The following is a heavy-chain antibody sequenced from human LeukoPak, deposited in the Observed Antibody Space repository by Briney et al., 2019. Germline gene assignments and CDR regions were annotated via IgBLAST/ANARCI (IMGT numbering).Heavy chain of an antibody. CDR3: ARDFRVYYDFWSGLGLYYYGMDV. V-gene: IGHV1-46*01. Sequence: ASVKVSCKASGYTFTSYYMHWVRQAPGQGLEWMGIINPSGGSTGYAQKFQGRVTMTRNTSTSTVYMELSSLRSEDAAVYYCARDFRVYYDFWSGLGLYYYGMDVWGQGTTVTVSS. CDR1: GYTFTSYY. J-gene: IGHJ6*02. CDR2: INPSGGST. D-gene: IGHD3-3*01.